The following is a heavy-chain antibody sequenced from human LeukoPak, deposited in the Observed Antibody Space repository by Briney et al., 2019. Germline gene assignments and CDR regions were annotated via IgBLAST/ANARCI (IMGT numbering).Heavy chain of an antibody. V-gene: IGHV1-24*01. CDR1: GYTLTELS. D-gene: IGHD6-13*01. J-gene: IGHJ4*02. CDR2: FDPEDGET. Sequence: ASVKVSCKVSGYTLTELSMHWVRQAPGKGLEWMGGFDPEDGETIYAQKFQGRVTMTEDTSTDTAYMELSSLRAEDTAVYYCAKDLGPSTSSWYFDYWGQGTLVTVSS. CDR3: AKDLGPSTSSWYFDY.